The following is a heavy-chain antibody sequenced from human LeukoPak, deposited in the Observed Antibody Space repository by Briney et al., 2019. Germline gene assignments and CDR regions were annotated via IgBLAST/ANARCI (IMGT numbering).Heavy chain of an antibody. V-gene: IGHV3-23*01. D-gene: IGHD6-19*01. CDR3: AKVVGIAVAGTVDY. Sequence: GGSLRLSCAASGFTFDDYAMHWVRQAPGKGLEWVSAISGSGGSTYYADSVKGRFTISRDNSKNTLYLQMNSLRAEDTAVYYCAKVVGIAVAGTVDYWGQGTLVTVSS. J-gene: IGHJ4*02. CDR1: GFTFDDYA. CDR2: ISGSGGST.